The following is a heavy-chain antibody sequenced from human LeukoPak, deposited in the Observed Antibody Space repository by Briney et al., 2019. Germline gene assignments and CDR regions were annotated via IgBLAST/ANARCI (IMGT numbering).Heavy chain of an antibody. CDR3: ARRNYYASSWYFDL. D-gene: IGHD3-10*01. Sequence: PSQTLSLTCTVSGGSIRSGDYYWSWIRQPPGKGLECIGYIYSSGSTYYSPSLKSRIAMSIDTSKNQFSLKLSSVTAADTVTYYCARRNYYASSWYFDLWGRGTLVTVSS. J-gene: IGHJ2*01. V-gene: IGHV4-30-4*08. CDR1: GGSIRSGDYY. CDR2: IYSSGST.